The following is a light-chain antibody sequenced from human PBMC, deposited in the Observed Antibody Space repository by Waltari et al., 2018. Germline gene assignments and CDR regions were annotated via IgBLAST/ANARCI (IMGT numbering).Light chain of an antibody. CDR2: DAS. CDR3: LHYHDSPHT. Sequence: EIVLTQSPGTLSLSPGERATLSCRASQSVGSNFLAWDQQKPGQAPRLVIFDASNRATGIPDSCSGSGSGTDFTLTISRLEPEDFAMYYCLHYHDSPHTFGPGTTVDIK. V-gene: IGKV3-20*01. J-gene: IGKJ3*01. CDR1: QSVGSNF.